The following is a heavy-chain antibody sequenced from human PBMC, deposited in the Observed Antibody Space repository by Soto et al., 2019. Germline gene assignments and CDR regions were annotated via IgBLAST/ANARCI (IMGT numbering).Heavy chain of an antibody. Sequence: QITLKESGPALVKPTQTLTLTCTFSGFSLSTSGVGVGWIRQPPGKALEWLALIYWDGEKRYSPSQKSRLAINTDTSKNQVVLTMTNLDPVDTATYYCAHFIVVPPSDVFDVWGQGTMVAVSS. CDR1: GFSLSTSGVG. J-gene: IGHJ3*01. CDR3: AHFIVVPPSDVFDV. D-gene: IGHD2-2*01. CDR2: IYWDGEK. V-gene: IGHV2-5*02.